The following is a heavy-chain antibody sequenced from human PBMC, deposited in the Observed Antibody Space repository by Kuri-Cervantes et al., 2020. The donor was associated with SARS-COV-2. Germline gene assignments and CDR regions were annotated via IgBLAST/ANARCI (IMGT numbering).Heavy chain of an antibody. Sequence: SETLSLTCTVSGCSISSCYWSWIRQPPGKGLEWIGYIYYSGSTNYNPSLKSRVTILVDTSKNQFSLKLSSVTAAYTAVYYCASGGQDIVVVPAAIGGHYYYYMDVWGKGTTVTVSS. V-gene: IGHV4-59*12. CDR2: IYYSGST. J-gene: IGHJ6*03. CDR3: ASGGQDIVVVPAAIGGHYYYYMDV. CDR1: GCSISSCY. D-gene: IGHD2-2*02.